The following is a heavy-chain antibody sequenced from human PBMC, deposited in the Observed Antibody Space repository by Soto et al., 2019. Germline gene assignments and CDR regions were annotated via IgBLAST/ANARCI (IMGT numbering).Heavy chain of an antibody. CDR1: FLTVKVDY. J-gene: IGHJ4*02. Sequence: GAQILSCAASFLTVKVDYMYLVRPTRGKGLEWVASIYSGETTYYADSVRGRFTISSDKSKNTLYFQLSSLRIEDTAVYYCTRDGRGLGRLSLFEYWGQGVLFTVAS. D-gene: IGHD2-21*02. CDR2: IYSGETT. V-gene: IGHV3-53*01. CDR3: TRDGRGLGRLSLFEY.